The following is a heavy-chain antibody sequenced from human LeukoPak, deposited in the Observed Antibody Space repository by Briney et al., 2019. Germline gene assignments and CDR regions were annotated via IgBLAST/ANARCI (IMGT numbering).Heavy chain of an antibody. CDR1: GGTFSRYA. CDR2: IIPIFGTP. Sequence: ASVEVSCKASGGTFSRYAVSWVRQAPGQGLEWMGRIIPIFGTPNYAQKFQGRVTISADKSTNTAYMEVTSLRSEDTAVYYCARGDYYDSSGLFDYWGQGTLVTVSS. V-gene: IGHV1-69*06. CDR3: ARGDYYDSSGLFDY. D-gene: IGHD3-22*01. J-gene: IGHJ4*02.